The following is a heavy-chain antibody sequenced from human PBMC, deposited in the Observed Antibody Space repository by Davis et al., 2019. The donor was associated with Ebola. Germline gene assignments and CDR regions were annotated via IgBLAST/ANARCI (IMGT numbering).Heavy chain of an antibody. J-gene: IGHJ5*02. CDR1: GFTFSTYD. Sequence: GESLKISCVASGFTFSTYDMHWVRQAPGKGLEWVAFIRFDGKTKYYADSVKGRFTISRDNSRNTLYLQMNSLRAEDTAVYYCARDRQYYDSSGYYINWFDPWGQGTLVTVSS. V-gene: IGHV3-30*02. CDR3: ARDRQYYDSSGYYINWFDP. D-gene: IGHD3-22*01. CDR2: IRFDGKTK.